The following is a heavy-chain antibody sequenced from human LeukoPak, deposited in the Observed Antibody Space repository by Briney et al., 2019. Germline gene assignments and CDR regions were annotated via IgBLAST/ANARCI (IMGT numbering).Heavy chain of an antibody. J-gene: IGHJ1*01. V-gene: IGHV3-30*18. CDR3: AKERRETVVGTVYFQH. Sequence: GGSLRLSCAASGFTFSNLGMHWVRQAPGKGLEWVAIISYDGTNNNYADSVKGRFTISRDNSKNTLYLQINSLRAEDTAGYYCAKERRETVVGTVYFQHWGQGTLVTVSS. D-gene: IGHD6-19*01. CDR1: GFTFSNLG. CDR2: ISYDGTNN.